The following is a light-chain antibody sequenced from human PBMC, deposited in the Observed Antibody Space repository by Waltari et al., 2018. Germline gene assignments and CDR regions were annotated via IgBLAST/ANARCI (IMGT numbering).Light chain of an antibody. CDR1: SGEIGVYTN. CDR2: EVS. J-gene: IGLJ1*01. Sequence: QSALPQPAPVSGSPGPSHTIPCPGTSGEIGVYTNVSCYQQHPGKAPKLISFEVSKRPSGVSVRFSGSKSGKTASLTISGLQADDEAYYYCSSYTTIGTSVFGSGTKVTVL. CDR3: SSYTTIGTSV. V-gene: IGLV2-14*01.